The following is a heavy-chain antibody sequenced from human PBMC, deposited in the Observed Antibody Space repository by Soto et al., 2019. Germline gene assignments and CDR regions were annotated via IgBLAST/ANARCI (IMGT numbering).Heavy chain of an antibody. CDR3: ARGRGGEGGY. Sequence: QVQLVESGGGVVQPGRSLRLSCAASGFTFSSYAMHWVRQAPGKGLEWVAVISYDGSNKYYADSVKGRFTISRDNSKNTVYLQMNSLRAEDRAVYYGARGRGGEGGYWGQGTLVTVSS. CDR2: ISYDGSNK. V-gene: IGHV3-30-3*01. J-gene: IGHJ4*02. D-gene: IGHD3-10*01. CDR1: GFTFSSYA.